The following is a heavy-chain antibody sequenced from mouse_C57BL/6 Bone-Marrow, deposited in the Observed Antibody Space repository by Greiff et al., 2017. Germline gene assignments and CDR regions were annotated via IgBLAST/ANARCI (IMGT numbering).Heavy chain of an antibody. CDR1: GFTFSDYY. J-gene: IGHJ1*03. V-gene: IGHV5-16*01. Sequence: DVMLVESEGGLVQPGSSMKLSCTASGFTFSDYYMAWVRQVPEKGLEWVANINYDGSSTYYLDSLKSRFIISRYNAKNILYLQMSILKSADTATYYCAIDYYGIYFDDWGTGTTVTVSS. CDR2: INYDGSST. D-gene: IGHD1-1*01. CDR3: AIDYYGIYFDD.